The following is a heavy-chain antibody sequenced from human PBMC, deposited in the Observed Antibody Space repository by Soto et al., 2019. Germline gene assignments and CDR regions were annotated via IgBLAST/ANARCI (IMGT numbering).Heavy chain of an antibody. D-gene: IGHD1-26*01. J-gene: IGHJ6*02. Sequence: GGSLCLACAVSGFTFSNTWMSWVRQAPGQGLEWDGRIKSKTNGGTTDYAAPEKRRSTISRDDLKNMLYLQMNSLKTEETAVYYGTTDLVYSVTGYYYYGMDVWGQGTTVTVSS. CDR2: IKSKTNGGTT. CDR3: TTDLVYSVTGYYYYGMDV. CDR1: GFTFSNTW. V-gene: IGHV3-15*01.